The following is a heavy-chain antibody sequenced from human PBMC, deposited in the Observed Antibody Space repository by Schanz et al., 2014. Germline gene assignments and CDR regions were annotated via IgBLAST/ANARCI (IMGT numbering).Heavy chain of an antibody. CDR2: ISVYNHNK. CDR1: GYIFINSG. CDR3: ARDRRFFDRDDLYYFDS. V-gene: IGHV1-18*01. J-gene: IGHJ4*02. D-gene: IGHD3-3*01. Sequence: QIQLVQSGPEVKKPGATVKVSCKASGYIFINSGISWVRQAPGQGLEWMGWISVYNHNKEYDQKFQGRVTMTTDTSTSTGYMALTDLRSDDTAVYYCARDRRFFDRDDLYYFDSWGQGTLVTVSS.